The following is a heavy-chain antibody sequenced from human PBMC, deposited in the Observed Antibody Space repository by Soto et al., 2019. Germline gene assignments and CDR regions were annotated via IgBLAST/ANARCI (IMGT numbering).Heavy chain of an antibody. Sequence: EVQLLESGGGLVQPGGSLRLSCAASGFTFSNYAMNWVRQAPGKGLEWVSVISGSGGSTYYADSVKGRFTISRDNSKNTLYLQMNSLRAGDTAVYYCASRNSGWFFDYWGQGTLVTVSS. D-gene: IGHD6-19*01. V-gene: IGHV3-23*01. CDR1: GFTFSNYA. CDR2: ISGSGGST. CDR3: ASRNSGWFFDY. J-gene: IGHJ4*02.